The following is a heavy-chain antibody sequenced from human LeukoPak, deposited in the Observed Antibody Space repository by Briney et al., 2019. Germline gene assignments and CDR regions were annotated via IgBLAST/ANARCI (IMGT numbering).Heavy chain of an antibody. Sequence: GESLKISCKGSGYSFSTDWIGWVRQMPGKGLEWMGVIYSSDSDIRYSPSFEGQVTISADKSISTAYLQWSSLKASDTGIYYCARRPRGNYLFQYWGQGTLVTVSS. V-gene: IGHV5-51*01. CDR1: GYSFSTDW. D-gene: IGHD1-26*01. CDR2: IYSSDSDI. J-gene: IGHJ4*02. CDR3: ARRPRGNYLFQY.